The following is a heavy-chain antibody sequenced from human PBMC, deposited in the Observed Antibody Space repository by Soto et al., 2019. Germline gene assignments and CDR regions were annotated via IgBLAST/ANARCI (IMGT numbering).Heavy chain of an antibody. Sequence: SQTLSLTGTVSGGSISSYYWSWIRQPPGKGLEWIGYIYYSGSTNYNPSLKNRVTISVDTSKNQFSLKLSSVPTADTAVYYCARENTRPVWFGEVRAGAYYYGMDVWGQGTTVTVSS. CDR2: IYYSGST. V-gene: IGHV4-59*01. CDR1: GGSISSYY. D-gene: IGHD3-10*01. J-gene: IGHJ6*02. CDR3: ARENTRPVWFGEVRAGAYYYGMDV.